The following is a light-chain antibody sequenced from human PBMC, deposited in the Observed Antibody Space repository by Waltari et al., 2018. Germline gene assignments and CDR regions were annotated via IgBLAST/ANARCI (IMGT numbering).Light chain of an antibody. CDR3: SSYGGFNNYV. CDR2: EVN. Sequence: QSVLTQPPSASGSVGQSVTISCTGTSSDVGAYKYVSWYQHHPGKAPKLIIFEVNKRPSGVPDRFSWAKSGTTASLTVSGLQAEDEADYFCSSYGGFNNYVFGAGTKVTVV. J-gene: IGLJ1*01. CDR1: SSDVGAYKY. V-gene: IGLV2-8*01.